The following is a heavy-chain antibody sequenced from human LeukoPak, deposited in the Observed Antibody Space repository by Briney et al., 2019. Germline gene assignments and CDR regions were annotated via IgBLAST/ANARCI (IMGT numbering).Heavy chain of an antibody. CDR2: ISSSGSTI. D-gene: IGHD5-12*01. V-gene: IGHV3-11*04. J-gene: IGHJ3*02. Sequence: GGSLRLSCAASGFTFSDYYMSWIRQAPGKGLEWVSYISSSGSTIYYADSVKGRFTISRDNAKNSLYLQMNSLRAEDTAVYYCARVIVATPDAFDIWGQGTMVTVSS. CDR3: ARVIVATPDAFDI. CDR1: GFTFSDYY.